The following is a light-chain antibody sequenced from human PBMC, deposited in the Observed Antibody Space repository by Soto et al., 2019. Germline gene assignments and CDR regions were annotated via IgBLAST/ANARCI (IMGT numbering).Light chain of an antibody. CDR2: DSS. Sequence: DIQMTQSPSSLSASVGDRVTITCQASQDISNYLNWYQQKPGKAPKLLIYDSSNFETGVTSRFSGSGSGTDFTFTISSLQPEDIATYYCKQYDNLPLFGGGTKVEIK. CDR3: KQYDNLPL. J-gene: IGKJ4*01. CDR1: QDISNY. V-gene: IGKV1-33*01.